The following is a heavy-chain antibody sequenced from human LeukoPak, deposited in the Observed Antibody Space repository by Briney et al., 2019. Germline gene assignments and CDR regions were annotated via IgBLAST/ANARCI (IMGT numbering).Heavy chain of an antibody. CDR2: ISAYNDDT. V-gene: IGHV1-18*01. D-gene: IGHD3-9*01. Sequence: ASVKVSCKASGYSYTRFGVGWVRQAPGQGLEWMGWISAYNDDTKYAQKFQGRVTVTSGPATNTAYMELRSLRSDDTAVYFCARRTNYDILTGYSARGYYFDYWGQGTLVTVSA. CDR1: GYSYTRFG. J-gene: IGHJ4*02. CDR3: ARRTNYDILTGYSARGYYFDY.